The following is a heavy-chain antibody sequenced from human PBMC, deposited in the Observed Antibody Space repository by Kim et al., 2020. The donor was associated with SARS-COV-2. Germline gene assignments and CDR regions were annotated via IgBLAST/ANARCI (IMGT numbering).Heavy chain of an antibody. Sequence: SETLSLTCAVSGGSISSSNWWSWVRQPPGKGLEWIGEIYHSGSTNYNPSLKSRVTISVDKSKNQFSLKLSSVTAADTAVYYCARGPGTGYSSGWYFGWGQGTLVTVSS. V-gene: IGHV4-4*02. CDR3: ARGPGTGYSSGWYFG. CDR2: IYHSGST. CDR1: GGSISSSNW. D-gene: IGHD6-19*01. J-gene: IGHJ4*02.